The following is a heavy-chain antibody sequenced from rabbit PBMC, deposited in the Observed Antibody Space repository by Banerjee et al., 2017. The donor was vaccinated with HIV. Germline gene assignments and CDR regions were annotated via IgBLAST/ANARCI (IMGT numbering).Heavy chain of an antibody. J-gene: IGHJ4*01. Sequence: EESGGGLVQPEGSLTLTCTASGFSFSSGYWICWVRQAPGKGLEWIACIYGGSSGSTYYASWAKGRFTITRSTSLNTVTLQLNSLTAADTATYFCARSAGRSIDVDLWGPGTLVTVS. D-gene: IGHD8-1*01. CDR2: IYGGSSGST. CDR1: GFSFSSGYW. CDR3: ARSAGRSIDVDL. V-gene: IGHV1S45*01.